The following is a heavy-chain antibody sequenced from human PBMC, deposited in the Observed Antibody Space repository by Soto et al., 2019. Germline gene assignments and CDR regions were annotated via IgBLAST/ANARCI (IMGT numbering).Heavy chain of an antibody. CDR1: GFTFSSYS. CDR3: AREGINNYNEYYFDS. Sequence: PVGSLRLSCAASGFTFSSYSMNWVRQAPGKGLEWVSSISGSGNYTHYADFLRGRFTISRDNAKTSLYLQMNSLRAEDTAVHYCAREGINNYNEYYFDSWGQGTVVTVSS. J-gene: IGHJ4*02. CDR2: ISGSGNYT. V-gene: IGHV3-21*01. D-gene: IGHD4-4*01.